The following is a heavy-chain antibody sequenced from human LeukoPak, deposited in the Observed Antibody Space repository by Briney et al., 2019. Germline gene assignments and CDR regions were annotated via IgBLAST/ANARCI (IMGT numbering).Heavy chain of an antibody. D-gene: IGHD5-18*01. J-gene: IGHJ4*02. V-gene: IGHV4-39*07. CDR2: IYYSGST. Sequence: SETLSLTCTVSGGSISSSSYYWGWIRQPPGKGLEWIGSIYYSGSTYYNPSLKSRVTISVDTSKNQFSLKLSSVTAADTAVYYCAREGKPGYSYGYSDYWGQGTLVSVSS. CDR3: AREGKPGYSYGYSDY. CDR1: GGSISSSSYY.